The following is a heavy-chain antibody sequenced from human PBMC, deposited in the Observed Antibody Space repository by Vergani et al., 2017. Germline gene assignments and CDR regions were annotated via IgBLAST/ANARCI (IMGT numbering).Heavy chain of an antibody. V-gene: IGHV4-59*01. CDR1: GGSITNNF. Sequence: QVQLQESGPGLVKPSETLSLTCTVSGGSITNNFWSWIRLPPGKGLEWIGYIHHSAATNSKSSLRSRVSISIDTSKSSFSLWLRSVTTADTAMYYCARDTFHFDSENYNDVFDSWGKETMVIVSS. CDR2: IHHSAAT. J-gene: IGHJ3*02. CDR3: ARDTFHFDSENYNDVFDS. D-gene: IGHD3-10*01.